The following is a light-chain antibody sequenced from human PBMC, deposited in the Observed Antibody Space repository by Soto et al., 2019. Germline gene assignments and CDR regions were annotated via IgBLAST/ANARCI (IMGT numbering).Light chain of an antibody. J-gene: IGLJ1*01. CDR1: SSNIGAGYE. V-gene: IGLV1-40*01. CDR2: ENN. Sequence: QSVLTQPPSVSAAPGQRVTIXCTGSSSNIGAGYEAHWYQQVPGTAPKLLIYENNNRPSGVPDRFSGSKSGTSASLAITGLQAEDEAEYYCQSYDSSLSGYVFGTGTKLTVL. CDR3: QSYDSSLSGYV.